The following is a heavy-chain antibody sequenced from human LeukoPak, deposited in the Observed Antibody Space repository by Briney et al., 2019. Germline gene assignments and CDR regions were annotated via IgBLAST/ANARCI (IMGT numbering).Heavy chain of an antibody. CDR2: ISNTGSFI. J-gene: IGHJ4*02. CDR3: VRARGAGPGAHFDY. V-gene: IGHV3-11*01. D-gene: IGHD3-10*01. Sequence: GGSLRLSCAASGLIFSDEYMSWIRQAPGKGLERVSYISNTGSFISYADSVKGRFTISRDNAKNSLYLQMNSLRAEDAAAYYCVRARGAGPGAHFDYWGQGTLVTVSS. CDR1: GLIFSDEY.